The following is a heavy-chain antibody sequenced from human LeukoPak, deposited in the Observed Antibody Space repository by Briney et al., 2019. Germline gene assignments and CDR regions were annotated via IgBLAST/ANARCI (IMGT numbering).Heavy chain of an antibody. CDR3: ASTFYGDSPPY. D-gene: IGHD4-17*01. CDR1: GFTVSSNY. CDR2: IYSGGST. J-gene: IGHJ4*02. Sequence: GGSLRLSCAASGFTVSSNYMSWVRQAPGKGLEWVSVIYSGGSTYYADSVKGRFTISRDNPKNTLYLQMNSLRAEDTAVYYCASTFYGDSPPYWGQGTLVTVSS. V-gene: IGHV3-66*01.